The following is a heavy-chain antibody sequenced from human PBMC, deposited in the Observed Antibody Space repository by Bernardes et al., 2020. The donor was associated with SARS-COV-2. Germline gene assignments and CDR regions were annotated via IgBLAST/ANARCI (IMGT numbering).Heavy chain of an antibody. D-gene: IGHD2-2*01. J-gene: IGHJ6*02. CDR3: ARDDGIVVVPATRRALYFGMDV. V-gene: IGHV3-33*01. Sequence: GGSLRLSCAASGFTFSTYGMHWVRQAPGKGLEWVAVIWYDGSNEYYADSVKGRFTISRDNSKKTLYLQMNSLRAEDTAVYYCARDDGIVVVPATRRALYFGMDVWGQGTTVTVSS. CDR2: IWYDGSNE. CDR1: GFTFSTYG.